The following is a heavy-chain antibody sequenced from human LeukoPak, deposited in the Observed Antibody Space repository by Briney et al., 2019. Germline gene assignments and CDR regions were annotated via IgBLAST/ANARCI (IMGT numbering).Heavy chain of an antibody. Sequence: SETLSLTCTVSGGSISSYYWSWIRQPPGKGPEWIGYIYYSGSTNYNPSLKSRVTISVDTSKNQFSLKLSSVTAADTAVYYCARSYYYDSSGPLDYWGQGTLVTVSS. CDR3: ARSYYYDSSGPLDY. D-gene: IGHD3-22*01. V-gene: IGHV4-59*01. J-gene: IGHJ4*02. CDR1: GGSISSYY. CDR2: IYYSGST.